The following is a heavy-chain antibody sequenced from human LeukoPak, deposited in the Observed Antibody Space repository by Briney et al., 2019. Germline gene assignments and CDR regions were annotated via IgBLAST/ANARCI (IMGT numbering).Heavy chain of an antibody. CDR2: IYYSGST. CDR1: GGSISSGTYY. CDR3: ARVQSRLSWFDP. Sequence: SETLSLACTVSGGSISSGTYYWGWIRQPPGKGLEWIGSIYYSGSTYYNPSLRSRVTISVDTSKNQFSLRLGSVTAADTAVYYCARVQSRLSWFDPWGQGTLVTVSS. J-gene: IGHJ5*02. V-gene: IGHV4-39*07.